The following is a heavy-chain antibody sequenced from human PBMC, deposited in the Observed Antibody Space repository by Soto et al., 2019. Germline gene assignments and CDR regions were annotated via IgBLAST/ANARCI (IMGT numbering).Heavy chain of an antibody. CDR1: GGTFSSYT. D-gene: IGHD2-2*01. CDR2: ISAYNGNT. V-gene: IGHV1-18*01. CDR3: ARINYCSSTSCYAGPGDY. Sequence: ASVKVSCKASGGTFSSYTISWVRQAPGQGLEWMGRISAYNGNTNYAQKLQGRVTMTTDTSTSTAYMELRSLRSDDTAVYYCARINYCSSTSCYAGPGDYWGQGTLVTVSS. J-gene: IGHJ4*02.